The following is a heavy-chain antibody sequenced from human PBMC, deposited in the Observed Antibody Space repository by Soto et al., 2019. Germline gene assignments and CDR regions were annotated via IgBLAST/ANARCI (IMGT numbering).Heavy chain of an antibody. V-gene: IGHV1-46*01. CDR3: ARDQGSSGWPLRWFDP. J-gene: IGHJ5*02. CDR1: GYTFTSYY. Sequence: ASVKVSCKASGYTFTSYYMHWVRQAPGQGLEWMGIINPSGGSTSYAQKFQGRVTMTRDTSTSTVYMELSSLRSEDTAVHYCARDQGSSGWPLRWFDPWGQGTLVTVSS. D-gene: IGHD6-19*01. CDR2: INPSGGST.